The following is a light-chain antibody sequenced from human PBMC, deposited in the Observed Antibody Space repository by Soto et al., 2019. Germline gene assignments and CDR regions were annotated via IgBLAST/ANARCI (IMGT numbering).Light chain of an antibody. CDR2: DVT. CDR3: SSFTSSMTNV. J-gene: IGLJ1*01. CDR1: SSDVGGYNS. V-gene: IGLV2-14*01. Sequence: SALTQTASVSGSPGPSITISCTGTSSDVGGYNSVSWYQQHPGKAPKLILYDVTDRPSGVSYRFSGSKSGNTASLTISGLQAADEADYFCSSFTSSMTNVFGSGTKVTVL.